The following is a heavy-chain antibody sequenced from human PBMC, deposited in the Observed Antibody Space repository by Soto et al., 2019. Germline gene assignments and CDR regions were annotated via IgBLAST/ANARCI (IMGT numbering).Heavy chain of an antibody. V-gene: IGHV1-18*01. CDR2: ISPYTGNT. Sequence: QVQLVQSGDEVKKPGASVKVSCEASGYIFVNYGIAWVRQAPGQGLEWMGWISPYTGNTHSATKAQGRLTMTTDTSTSTAYMDLGSLTSDDTAVYYCVMVDNYVTPTPQDVWGQGTTVTVSS. CDR3: VMVDNYVTPTPQDV. D-gene: IGHD3-16*01. CDR1: GYIFVNYG. J-gene: IGHJ6*02.